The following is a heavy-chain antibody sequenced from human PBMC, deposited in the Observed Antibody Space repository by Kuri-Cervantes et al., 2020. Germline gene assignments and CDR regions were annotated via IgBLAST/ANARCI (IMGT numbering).Heavy chain of an antibody. V-gene: IGHV4-4*02. Sequence: SETLSLTCVVSGGSIGDNNWWGWVRQPPGKGLEWIGEIYHTGTTADNPSLKSRVTISVDTSKNQFSLKLSSVTAADTAVYYCASVPSGWYENKWFDPWGQGTLVTVSS. CDR2: IYHTGTT. J-gene: IGHJ5*02. CDR3: ASVPSGWYENKWFDP. D-gene: IGHD6-19*01. CDR1: GGSIGDNNW.